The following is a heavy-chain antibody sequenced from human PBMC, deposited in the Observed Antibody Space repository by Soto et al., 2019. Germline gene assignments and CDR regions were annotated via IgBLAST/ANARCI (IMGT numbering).Heavy chain of an antibody. V-gene: IGHV3-33*08. Sequence: LRLSCAASGFTFSGYGMHWVRQAPGKGLDWVAVIWYDGSNKYYAESVKGRFTISRDNSKNTLYVQMNSLTVEDTAAYYCARAQYTGSYFDACDVWGQGTMVTVSS. J-gene: IGHJ3*01. CDR3: ARAQYTGSYFDACDV. CDR1: GFTFSGYG. CDR2: IWYDGSNK. D-gene: IGHD1-26*01.